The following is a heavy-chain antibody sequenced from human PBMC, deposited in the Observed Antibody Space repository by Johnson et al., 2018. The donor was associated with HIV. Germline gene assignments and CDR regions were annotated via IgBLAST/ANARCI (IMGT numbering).Heavy chain of an antibody. CDR2: ISYDGSNK. CDR1: GFTFSSYA. Sequence: QVQLVESGGGVVQPGRSLRLSCAASGFTFSSYAMHWVRQAPGKGLEWVAVISYDGSNKYYAESVKGRFTISRDNSKNTLYLQMNSLRAEDTAVYYCAKDRTNWGYDAFDIWGKGTMVPVSS. CDR3: AKDRTNWGYDAFDI. J-gene: IGHJ3*02. V-gene: IGHV3-30-3*01. D-gene: IGHD7-27*01.